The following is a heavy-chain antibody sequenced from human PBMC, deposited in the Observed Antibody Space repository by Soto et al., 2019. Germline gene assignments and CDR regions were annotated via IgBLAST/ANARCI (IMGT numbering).Heavy chain of an antibody. CDR2: IIPIFGTA. Sequence: QVQLVQSGAEVKKPGASVKVSCKASGGTFSSYAISWVRHAPGQGLAWMGGIIPIFGTANYARQFQGRGKIPADEAPSTTDMELSSLRSEDTAVYYCASHSGWNYYYGMDVWGQGTTVTVSS. CDR1: GGTFSSYA. J-gene: IGHJ6*02. D-gene: IGHD3-22*01. V-gene: IGHV1-69*12. CDR3: ASHSGWNYYYGMDV.